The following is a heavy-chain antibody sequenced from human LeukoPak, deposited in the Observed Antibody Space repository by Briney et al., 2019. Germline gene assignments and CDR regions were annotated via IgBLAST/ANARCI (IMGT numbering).Heavy chain of an antibody. V-gene: IGHV4-59*01. J-gene: IGHJ5*02. CDR3: ARAHQELGYCSSTSCLNWFDP. CDR1: GGSISGYY. D-gene: IGHD2-2*01. Sequence: SETLSLTCTVSGGSISGYYWSWIRQPPGKGLEWIGYIYYSGSTNYNPSLKSRVTISVDTSKNQFSLKLSSVTAADTAVYYCARAHQELGYCSSTSCLNWFDPWGQGTLVTVSS. CDR2: IYYSGST.